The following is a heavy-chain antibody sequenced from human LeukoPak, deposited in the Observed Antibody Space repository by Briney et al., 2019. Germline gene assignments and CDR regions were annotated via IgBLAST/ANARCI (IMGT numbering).Heavy chain of an antibody. D-gene: IGHD1-26*01. CDR1: GYTFTTYG. CDR2: ITAYNGNT. V-gene: IGHV1-18*01. CDR3: ARDSGLGPTWHPFDH. J-gene: IGHJ4*02. Sequence: ASVKVSCKASGYTFTTYGISWVRQAPGQGLEWMGWITAYNGNTHYAQKLQGRVTLTTDTSTSTAYMELRSLRSDDTAVYYCARDSGLGPTWHPFDHWGQGTPVTVSS.